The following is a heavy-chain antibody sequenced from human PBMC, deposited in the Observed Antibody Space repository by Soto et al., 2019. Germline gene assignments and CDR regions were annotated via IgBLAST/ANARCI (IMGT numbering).Heavy chain of an antibody. V-gene: IGHV1-8*01. Sequence: QVQLVQSGAEVKKPGASVKVSCKASGYTFTSYDINWVRRATGQGLEWMGWMNPNSGNTGYAQKFQGRVTMTRNTSISTAYMELSSLRSEDTAVYYCARERRDDYGDYNWFDPWGQGTLVTVSS. CDR1: GYTFTSYD. CDR2: MNPNSGNT. CDR3: ARERRDDYGDYNWFDP. D-gene: IGHD4-17*01. J-gene: IGHJ5*02.